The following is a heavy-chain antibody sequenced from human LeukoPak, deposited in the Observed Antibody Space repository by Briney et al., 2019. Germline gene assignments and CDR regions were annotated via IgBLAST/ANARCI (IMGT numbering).Heavy chain of an antibody. CDR1: GGSISSYY. CDR2: IYYSGST. J-gene: IGHJ6*02. Sequence: SETLSLTCTVSGGSISSYYWSWIRQPPGKGLEWIGYIYYSGSTNYNPSLKSRVTISVDTSKNQFSLKLSPVTAADTAVYYCARTPPVYGMDVWDQGTTVTVSS. CDR3: ARTPPVYGMDV. V-gene: IGHV4-59*01.